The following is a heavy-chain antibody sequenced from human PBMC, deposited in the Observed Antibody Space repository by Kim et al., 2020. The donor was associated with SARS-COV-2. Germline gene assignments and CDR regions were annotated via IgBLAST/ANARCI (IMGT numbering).Heavy chain of an antibody. V-gene: IGHV1-69*13. J-gene: IGHJ5*02. CDR2: IIPIFGTA. CDR1: GGTFSSYA. D-gene: IGHD2-21*02. CDR3: ARDLLDCGGDCYSPYNWFDP. Sequence: SVKVSCKASGGTFSSYAISWVRQAPGQGLEWMGGIIPIFGTANYAQKFQGRVTITADESTSTAYMELSSLRSEDTAVYYCARDLLDCGGDCYSPYNWFDPWGQGTLVTVSS.